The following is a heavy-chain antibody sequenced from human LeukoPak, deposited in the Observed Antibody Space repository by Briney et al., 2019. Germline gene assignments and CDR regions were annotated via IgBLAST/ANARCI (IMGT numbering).Heavy chain of an antibody. CDR3: ARVVSNIAVAGRYYYYYYMDV. V-gene: IGHV3-21*01. D-gene: IGHD6-19*01. CDR1: GFTFSSHG. CDR2: ISSSSSYI. Sequence: GGTLRLSCAASGFTFSSHGMNWVRQAPGKGLEWVSSISSSSSYIYYADSVKGRFTISRDNAKNSLYLQMNSLRAEDTAVYYCARVVSNIAVAGRYYYYYYMDVWGKGTTVTVSS. J-gene: IGHJ6*03.